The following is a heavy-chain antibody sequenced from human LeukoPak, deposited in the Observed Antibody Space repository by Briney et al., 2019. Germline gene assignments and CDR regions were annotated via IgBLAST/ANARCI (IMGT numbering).Heavy chain of an antibody. CDR2: ISGSGAST. V-gene: IGHV3-23*01. D-gene: IGHD3-22*01. J-gene: IGHJ4*02. Sequence: GGSLRLSCAASGFTISSYAMSWVRQAPGKGLEWVSAISGSGASTYYADSVKGRFTISRDNSKNTLYLQMNSLRAEDTAVYYCAKDPTMIVVVIPDYWGQGTLVTVSS. CDR3: AKDPTMIVVVIPDY. CDR1: GFTISSYA.